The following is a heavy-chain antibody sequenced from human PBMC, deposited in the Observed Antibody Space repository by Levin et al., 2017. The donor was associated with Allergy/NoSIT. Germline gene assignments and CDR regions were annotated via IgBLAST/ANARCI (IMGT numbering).Heavy chain of an antibody. V-gene: IGHV3-49*04. CDR1: GFTFGDYA. Sequence: GGSLRLSCTASGFTFGDYAMSWVRQAPGKGLEWVGFIRSKAYGGTTEYAASVKGRFTISRDDSKSIAYLQMNSLKTEDTAVYYCTSWPPDYGDYTPPGDYWGQGTLVTVSS. J-gene: IGHJ4*02. D-gene: IGHD4-17*01. CDR2: IRSKAYGGTT. CDR3: TSWPPDYGDYTPPGDY.